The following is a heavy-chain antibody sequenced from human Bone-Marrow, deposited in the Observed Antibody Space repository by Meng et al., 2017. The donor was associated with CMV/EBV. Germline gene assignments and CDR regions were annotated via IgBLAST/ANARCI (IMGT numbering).Heavy chain of an antibody. CDR2: MNPNSGNT. J-gene: IGHJ4*02. CDR1: GYTFTSYD. Sequence: ASVKVSCKASGYTFTSYDINWVRQATGQGLEWMGWMNPNSGNTGYAQKFQGRVTITGNTSISTAYMELSSLRSEDTAVYYCARARALYSSTFDYWGQGTLVTVSS. V-gene: IGHV1-8*03. D-gene: IGHD6-13*01. CDR3: ARARALYSSTFDY.